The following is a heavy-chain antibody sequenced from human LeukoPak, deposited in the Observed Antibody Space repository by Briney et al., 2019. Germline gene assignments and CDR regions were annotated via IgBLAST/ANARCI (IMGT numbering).Heavy chain of an antibody. V-gene: IGHV4-61*05. CDR3: AKHEFGDLKDFDY. CDR2: IYYSGST. CDR1: GGSISSSSYY. D-gene: IGHD4-17*01. Sequence: PSETLSLTCTVSGGSISSSSYYWSWIRQPPGKGLEWIGYIYYSGSTNYNPSLKSRVTISVDTSKNQFSLKLSSVTAADTAVYYCAKHEFGDLKDFDYWGQGTLVTVSS. J-gene: IGHJ4*02.